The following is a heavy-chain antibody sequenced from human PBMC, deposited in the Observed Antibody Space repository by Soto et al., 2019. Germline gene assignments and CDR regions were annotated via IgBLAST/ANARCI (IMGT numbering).Heavy chain of an antibody. CDR3: ARAGDYYYYYYMDV. Sequence: PSETLSLTCAVYGGSFSGYYWSWIRQPPGKGLERIGEINHSGSTNYNPSLKSRVTISVDTSKNQFSLKLSSVTAADTAVYYCARAGDYYYYYYMDVWGKGTTVTVSS. CDR1: GGSFSGYY. V-gene: IGHV4-34*01. J-gene: IGHJ6*03. CDR2: INHSGST. D-gene: IGHD4-17*01.